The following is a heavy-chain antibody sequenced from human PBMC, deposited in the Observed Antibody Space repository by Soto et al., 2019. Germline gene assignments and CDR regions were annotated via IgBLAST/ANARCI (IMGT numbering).Heavy chain of an antibody. CDR2: IKSKTDGGTT. D-gene: IGHD2-15*01. CDR3: TTDIYWIRVPPGVNY. Sequence: GGSLRLSCAASGSTFSNAWMSWVRQAPGKGLEWAGRIKSKTDGGTTDYAAPVKGRFTISRDDSKNTLYLQMNSLKTEDTAVYYCTTDIYWIRVPPGVNYWGQGTLVTVSS. V-gene: IGHV3-15*01. J-gene: IGHJ4*02. CDR1: GSTFSNAW.